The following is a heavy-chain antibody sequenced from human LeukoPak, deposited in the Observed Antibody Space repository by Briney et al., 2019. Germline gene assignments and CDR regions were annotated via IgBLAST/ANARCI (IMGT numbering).Heavy chain of an antibody. Sequence: ASVKVSCKASGYTFTSYYMHWVRQAPGQGLEWMGIINPSGGSTSYAQKFQGRVTMTRDTSTSTVYMELSSLRSEDTAVYYCARGSARGYSGYVQFDYWGQGTLVTVSS. CDR2: INPSGGST. CDR1: GYTFTSYY. J-gene: IGHJ4*02. V-gene: IGHV1-46*01. CDR3: ARGSARGYSGYVQFDY. D-gene: IGHD5-12*01.